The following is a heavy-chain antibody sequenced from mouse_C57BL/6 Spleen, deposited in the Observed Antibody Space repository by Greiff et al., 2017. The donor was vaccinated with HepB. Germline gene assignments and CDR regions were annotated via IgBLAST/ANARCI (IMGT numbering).Heavy chain of an antibody. D-gene: IGHD1-1*01. Sequence: QVQLQQPGAELVKPGASVKLSCKASGYTFTSYWMHWVKQRPGQGLEWIGMIHPNSGSTNYNEKFKSKATLTVDKSSSTAYMQLSSLTSEDSAVYHCARSLPYYGSSPDYWGQGTTLTVSS. J-gene: IGHJ2*01. V-gene: IGHV1-64*01. CDR3: ARSLPYYGSSPDY. CDR2: IHPNSGST. CDR1: GYTFTSYW.